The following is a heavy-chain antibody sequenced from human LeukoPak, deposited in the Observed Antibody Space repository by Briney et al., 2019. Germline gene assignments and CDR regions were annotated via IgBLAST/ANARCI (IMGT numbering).Heavy chain of an antibody. CDR2: INPNSGGT. CDR1: GYTFTGYY. J-gene: IGHJ4*02. CDR3: ARALAVAGDY. D-gene: IGHD6-19*01. Sequence: ASVKVSCKASGYTFTGYYMHWVRQAPGPGLKWMGWINPNSGGTNYAQKFQGRVTMTRDTSISTAYMGLSRLRSDDTAVYYCARALAVAGDYWGQGTLVTVSS. V-gene: IGHV1-2*02.